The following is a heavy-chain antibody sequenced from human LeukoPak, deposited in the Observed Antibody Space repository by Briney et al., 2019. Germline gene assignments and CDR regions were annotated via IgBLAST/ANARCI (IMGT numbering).Heavy chain of an antibody. J-gene: IGHJ4*02. CDR2: IIPIFGTA. CDR3: ARAGRDGYNSDLDY. D-gene: IGHD5-24*01. Sequence: GASVKVSCKASGGTFSSYAISWVRQAPGQGLEWMGGIIPIFGTANYAQKFQGRVTITTDESTSTAYMELSSLRSEDTAVYYCARAGRDGYNSDLDYWGQGTLVTVSS. CDR1: GGTFSSYA. V-gene: IGHV1-69*05.